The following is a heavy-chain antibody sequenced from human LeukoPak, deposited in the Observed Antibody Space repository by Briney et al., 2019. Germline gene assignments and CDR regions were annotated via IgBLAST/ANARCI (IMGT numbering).Heavy chain of an antibody. CDR1: GFTFSSYS. CDR3: AKGWGIPIFGVVTN. CDR2: ISSSSTYI. J-gene: IGHJ4*02. Sequence: PGGSLRLSCAASGFTFSSYSMNWVRQAPGKGLEWVSSISSSSTYIYYADSVKGRFTISRDNAKNSLYLQMNSLRAEDTAVYYCAKGWGIPIFGVVTNWGQGTLVTVSS. D-gene: IGHD3-3*01. V-gene: IGHV3-21*01.